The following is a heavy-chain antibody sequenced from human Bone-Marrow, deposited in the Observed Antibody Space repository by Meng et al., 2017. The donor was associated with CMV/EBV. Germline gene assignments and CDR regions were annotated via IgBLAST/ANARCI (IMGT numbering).Heavy chain of an antibody. CDR2: IWYDGSNK. CDR1: GITFSSYG. V-gene: IGHV3-33*06. D-gene: IGHD3-3*01. Sequence: GESLKISWAASGITFSSYGMHWVRQAPGKGLEWVAVIWYDGSNKYYADFVKGRFTIPRDNSKTTLYLQMNSMRAEDTAVYYCAKDGLRITIFGVVIKARGYYYGMDVWGQGTTVTVSS. CDR3: AKDGLRITIFGVVIKARGYYYGMDV. J-gene: IGHJ6*02.